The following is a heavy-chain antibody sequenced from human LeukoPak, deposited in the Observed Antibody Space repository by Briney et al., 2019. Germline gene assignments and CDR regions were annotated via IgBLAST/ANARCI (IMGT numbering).Heavy chain of an antibody. CDR3: AGSWTTVTVDY. CDR1: GGSISNYY. Sequence: SETLSLTCSVSGGSISNYYWSWIRQPPWKGLEWIGYIYYTGNTNYNPSLKSRVTISVDTSKNQFSLKLSSVTAADTAVYYCAGSWTTVTVDYWGQGTLVTVSS. J-gene: IGHJ4*02. V-gene: IGHV4-59*01. D-gene: IGHD4-17*01. CDR2: IYYTGNT.